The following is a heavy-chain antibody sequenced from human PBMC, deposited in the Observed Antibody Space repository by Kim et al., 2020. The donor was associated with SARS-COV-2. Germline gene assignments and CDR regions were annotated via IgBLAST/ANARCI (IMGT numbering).Heavy chain of an antibody. CDR2: ISSSSSYI. V-gene: IGHV3-21*01. Sequence: GGSLRLSCAASGFTFSSYSMNWVRQAPGKGLEWVSSISSSSSYIYYADSVKGRFTISRDNAKNSLYLQMNSLRAEDTVVYYCARGAKTYYYDSSGYYNHDPFDFSGQGALGTGSS. J-gene: IGHJ4*02. CDR3: ARGAKTYYYDSSGYYNHDPFDF. D-gene: IGHD3-22*01. CDR1: GFTFSSYS.